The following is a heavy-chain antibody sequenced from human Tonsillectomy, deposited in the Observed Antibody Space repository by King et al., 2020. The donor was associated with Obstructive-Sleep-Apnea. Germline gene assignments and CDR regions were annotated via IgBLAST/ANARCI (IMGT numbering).Heavy chain of an antibody. CDR3: ARVNYFDWFDP. CDR1: GYTFTSYG. J-gene: IGHJ5*02. D-gene: IGHD3-10*01. V-gene: IGHV1-18*04. CDR2: ISAYNGDT. Sequence: VQLVESGAEVKKPGASVNVSCMASGYTFTSYGISWVRQAPGQGLEWMGWISAYNGDTNYAQKFQGRVTMTTDTSTSTAYMELRSLRSDDTAVYYCARVNYFDWFDPWGQGTLVTVSS.